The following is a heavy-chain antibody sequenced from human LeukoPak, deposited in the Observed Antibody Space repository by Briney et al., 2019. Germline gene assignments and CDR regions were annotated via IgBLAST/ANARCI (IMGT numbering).Heavy chain of an antibody. CDR3: ATVNYYGSGRGYFDY. Sequence: GGSLRLSCAASGFTFSSYAMGWVRQAPGKGLEWVSVISGSGGSTYYADSVKGRFTISRDNSKNTLYLQMNSLRGEDTAIYYCATVNYYGSGRGYFDYWGQGSLVTVSS. J-gene: IGHJ4*02. V-gene: IGHV3-23*01. CDR2: ISGSGGST. CDR1: GFTFSSYA. D-gene: IGHD3-10*01.